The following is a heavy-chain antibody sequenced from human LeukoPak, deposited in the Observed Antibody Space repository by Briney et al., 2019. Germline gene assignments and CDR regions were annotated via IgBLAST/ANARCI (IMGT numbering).Heavy chain of an antibody. V-gene: IGHV1-18*01. CDR1: GYTFTSYG. CDR2: ISAYNGNT. J-gene: IGHJ3*02. Sequence: GASVKVSCKASGYTFTSYGISWVRQAPGQGLEWMGWISAYNGNTNYAQKLQGRVTTTTDTSTSTAYMELRSLRSDDTAVYYCASTTRFTPFDIWGQGTMVTVSS. D-gene: IGHD4-17*01. CDR3: ASTTRFTPFDI.